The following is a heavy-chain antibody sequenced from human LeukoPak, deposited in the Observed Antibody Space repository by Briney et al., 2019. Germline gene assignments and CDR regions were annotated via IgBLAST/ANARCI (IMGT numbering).Heavy chain of an antibody. J-gene: IGHJ4*02. D-gene: IGHD3-9*01. Sequence: ASVKVSCKVSGYTLTELSMHWVRQAPGKGLEWMGGFDPEDGETIYAQKFQGRVTMTEDTSTDTAYMELSSLRSEDTAVYYCATYSTYYDILTGYGPFDYWGQGTLVIVSS. CDR1: GYTLTELS. V-gene: IGHV1-24*01. CDR2: FDPEDGET. CDR3: ATYSTYYDILTGYGPFDY.